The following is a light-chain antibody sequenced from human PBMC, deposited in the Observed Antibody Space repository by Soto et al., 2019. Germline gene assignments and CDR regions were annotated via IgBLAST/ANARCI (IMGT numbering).Light chain of an antibody. CDR2: WAS. CDR1: QSVLYSSNNKND. Sequence: DIVMTQSPGSLAVSLGERATISCKSSQSVLYSSNNKNDLAWYQQKPGQHPKLLIYWASTRESVVPDRFSGSGSGTDFNLTISSLQAEDVAVYYCQQYYSSPPEPSTCGKGTKLKI. J-gene: IGKJ2*01. V-gene: IGKV4-1*01. CDR3: QQYYSSPPEPST.